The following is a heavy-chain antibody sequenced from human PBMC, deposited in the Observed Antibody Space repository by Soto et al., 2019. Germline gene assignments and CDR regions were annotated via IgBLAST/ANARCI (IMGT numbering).Heavy chain of an antibody. J-gene: IGHJ4*02. CDR3: AKVRGLVLSFYFDY. CDR1: GFTFDDYA. V-gene: IGHV3-9*01. D-gene: IGHD6-19*01. Sequence: EVQLVESGGGLVQPGRSLRLSCAASGFTFDDYAMHWVRHAPGKGLEWVSGISWNSGSIGYADSVKGRFTISRDNAKNSLYLQMNSLRAEDTALYYCAKVRGLVLSFYFDYWGQGTLVTVSS. CDR2: ISWNSGSI.